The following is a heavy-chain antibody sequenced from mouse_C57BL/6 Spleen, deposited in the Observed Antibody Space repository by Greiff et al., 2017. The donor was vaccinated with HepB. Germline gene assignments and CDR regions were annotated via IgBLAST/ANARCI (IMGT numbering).Heavy chain of an antibody. CDR1: GYAFSSYW. Sequence: QVQLQQSGAELVKPGASVKISCKASGYAFSSYWMNWVKQRPGKGLEWIGQIYPGDGDTNYNGKFKDKATLTADKSSSTAYMQLSSLTSEDSAVYFCARWRLLPYAMDYWGEGTSVTVSS. CDR2: IYPGDGDT. J-gene: IGHJ4*01. D-gene: IGHD2-3*01. V-gene: IGHV1-80*01. CDR3: ARWRLLPYAMDY.